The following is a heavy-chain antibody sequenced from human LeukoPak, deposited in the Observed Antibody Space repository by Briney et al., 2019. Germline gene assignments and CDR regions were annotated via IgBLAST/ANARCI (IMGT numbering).Heavy chain of an antibody. Sequence: PGGSLRLSCAASGFTFSSYAMSWVRQAPGKGLEWVSAISGSGGSTYYADSVKGRFTISRDNSKNTLYLQMNSLRAEDTAVYYCAKESSGTLLGYYYGMDVWGQGTTVTVSS. D-gene: IGHD1-1*01. V-gene: IGHV3-23*01. CDR3: AKESSGTLLGYYYGMDV. CDR2: ISGSGGST. CDR1: GFTFSSYA. J-gene: IGHJ6*02.